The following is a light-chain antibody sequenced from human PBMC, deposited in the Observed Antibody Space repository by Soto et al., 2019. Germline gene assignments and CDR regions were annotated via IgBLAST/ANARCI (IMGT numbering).Light chain of an antibody. CDR1: QSLSNNF. V-gene: IGKV3-20*01. CDR2: GAS. Sequence: DIVLTQSPGTLSLSPGERAALSCGASQSLSNNFLAWYQQKPGQAPRLLISGASSRATGIPDRLSGSGSGTDFTLTITRVEPEDFAVYYCQQYATSPLTFGGGTKVDIK. CDR3: QQYATSPLT. J-gene: IGKJ4*01.